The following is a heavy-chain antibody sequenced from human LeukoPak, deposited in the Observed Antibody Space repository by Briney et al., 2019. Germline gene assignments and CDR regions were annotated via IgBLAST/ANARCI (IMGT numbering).Heavy chain of an antibody. J-gene: IGHJ5*02. Sequence: SQTLSLTCTVSGGSISSGDYYWSWIRQPPGKGLEWIGYIYYSGSTYYNPSLKRRVTISVDTSKNQFSLKLSSVTAADTAVYYCARGLSIWFGTNQAGWFDPWGQGTLVTVSS. CDR2: IYYSGST. CDR1: GGSISSGDYY. D-gene: IGHD3-10*01. V-gene: IGHV4-30-4*01. CDR3: ARGLSIWFGTNQAGWFDP.